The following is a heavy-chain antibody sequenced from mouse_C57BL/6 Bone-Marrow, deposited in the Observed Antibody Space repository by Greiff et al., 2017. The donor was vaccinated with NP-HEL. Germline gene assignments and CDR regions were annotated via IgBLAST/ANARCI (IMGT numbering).Heavy chain of an antibody. V-gene: IGHV1-81*01. J-gene: IGHJ2*01. CDR2: IYPRSGNT. CDR3: ARDLPYYFDY. Sequence: QVQLKESGAELVKPGASVKLSCKASGYTFTSYGISWVKQRTGQGLEWIGVIYPRSGNTYYNEKFKGKATMTADKSSSTAYMELRSLTSEDSAVYVCARDLPYYFDYWGQGTTLTVSS. CDR1: GYTFTSYG.